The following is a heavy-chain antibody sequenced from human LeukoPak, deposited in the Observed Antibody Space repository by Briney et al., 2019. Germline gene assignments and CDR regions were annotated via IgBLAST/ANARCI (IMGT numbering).Heavy chain of an antibody. D-gene: IGHD6-19*01. CDR1: GFMFSSFE. V-gene: IGHV3-48*03. CDR3: ALLAVASDFDY. J-gene: IGHJ4*02. Sequence: GGSLRLSCAASGFMFSSFEMYWVRQAPGKGLEWVSYISSGDSTMYYADSVKGRFTISRDNARNSLFLQMNSLRAEDTAVYYCALLAVASDFDYWGQGTLVTVSS. CDR2: ISSGDSTM.